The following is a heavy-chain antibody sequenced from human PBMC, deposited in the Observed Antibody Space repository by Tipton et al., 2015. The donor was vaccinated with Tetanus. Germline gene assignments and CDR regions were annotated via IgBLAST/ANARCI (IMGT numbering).Heavy chain of an antibody. CDR1: GGSISSYY. D-gene: IGHD3-3*01. V-gene: IGHV4-4*07. J-gene: IGHJ5*02. Sequence: TLSLTCTVSGGSISSYYWSWIRQPAGKGLEWIGRIYTSGSNNYNPSLKSRVTMSVDTSKNQFSLKLSSVTAADTAVYYCASSHYDFWSGYLNWFDPWGQGTLVTVSS. CDR2: IYTSGSN. CDR3: ASSHYDFWSGYLNWFDP.